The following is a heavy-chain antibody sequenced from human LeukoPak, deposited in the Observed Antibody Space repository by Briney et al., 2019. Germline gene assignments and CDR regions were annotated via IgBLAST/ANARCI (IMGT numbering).Heavy chain of an antibody. CDR2: ISGDSSYI. J-gene: IGHJ4*02. V-gene: IGHV3-21*01. Sequence: GGSLRLSCAASGFTFSGYSMNWVRQAPGKGLEWVSSISGDSSYIYYADSVKGRFTISRDNAKNSLYLRMNSLRAEDTGVYYCARDRKHIVLVPATRNDYWGQGTLVTVSS. CDR3: ARDRKHIVLVPATRNDY. CDR1: GFTFSGYS. D-gene: IGHD2-2*01.